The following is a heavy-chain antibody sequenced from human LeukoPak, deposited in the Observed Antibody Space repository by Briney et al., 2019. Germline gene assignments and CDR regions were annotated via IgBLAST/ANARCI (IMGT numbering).Heavy chain of an antibody. Sequence: PGGSLRLSCAASGFTFSSYGMHWVRQAPGKGLEWVAVISYDGSNKYYADSVKGRFTISRDNSKNTLYLQMNSLKTEDTAVYYCITDYYDSSGYYPFDYWGQGTLVTVSS. CDR3: ITDYYDSSGYYPFDY. J-gene: IGHJ4*02. V-gene: IGHV3-30*03. CDR1: GFTFSSYG. D-gene: IGHD3-22*01. CDR2: ISYDGSNK.